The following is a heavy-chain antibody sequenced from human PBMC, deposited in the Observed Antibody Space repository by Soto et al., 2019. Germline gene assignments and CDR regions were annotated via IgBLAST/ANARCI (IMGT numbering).Heavy chain of an antibody. Sequence: ASVKVSCKVSGYTLTELSMHWVRQAPGKGREWMGGFDPEDGETIYAQKFQGRVTMTEDTSTDTAYMELSSLRSEDTAVYYCATVLLLYYYDSRLGRFDVWGQGTTVTVSS. J-gene: IGHJ6*02. CDR3: ATVLLLYYYDSRLGRFDV. D-gene: IGHD3-22*01. CDR1: GYTLTELS. V-gene: IGHV1-24*01. CDR2: FDPEDGET.